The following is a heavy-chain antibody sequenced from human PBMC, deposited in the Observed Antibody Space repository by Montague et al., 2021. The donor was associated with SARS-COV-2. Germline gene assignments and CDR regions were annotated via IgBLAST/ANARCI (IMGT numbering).Heavy chain of an antibody. Sequence: SETLSLTCTVSGGSISSYYWSWIRQPPGRGLEWIGYFYYSGSTNYNPSFKSRLSISGDTSKNQFSLAVTSVTAADTAVYYCARGTDSGVDSDGYYYYYGMDVWGQGTTVTVSS. V-gene: IGHV4-59*01. J-gene: IGHJ6*02. CDR3: ARGTDSGVDSDGYYYYYGMDV. D-gene: IGHD1-26*01. CDR2: FYYSGST. CDR1: GGSISSYY.